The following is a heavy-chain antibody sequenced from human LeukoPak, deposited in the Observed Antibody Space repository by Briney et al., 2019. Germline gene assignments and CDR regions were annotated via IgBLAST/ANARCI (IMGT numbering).Heavy chain of an antibody. CDR3: ARAEESDAFDI. J-gene: IGHJ3*02. CDR2: TYYRSKLYN. V-gene: IGHV6-1*01. Sequence: SQTLSLTCAISGDSFSSNSAAWHWLRQSPSRGLEWLGRTYYRSKLYNDYAVSVKSRITINPDTSKNQFSLQLNSVTPEDTAVYYCARAEESDAFDIWGQGTMVTASS. CDR1: GDSFSSNSAA.